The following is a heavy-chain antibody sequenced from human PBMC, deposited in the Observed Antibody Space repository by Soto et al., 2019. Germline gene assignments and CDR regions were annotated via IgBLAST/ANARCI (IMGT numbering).Heavy chain of an antibody. J-gene: IGHJ4*02. Sequence: GSLRLSSAASGFTVSNNYMTWVRQAPGKGLEWVSFIYSSGSTYYADSVKGRFTISRDNFKNTLYLQMNSLRAEDTAVYYCARGYSYTQPVFDYWGLGTLVTVSS. CDR2: IYSSGST. CDR3: ARGYSYTQPVFDY. V-gene: IGHV3-53*01. CDR1: GFTVSNNY. D-gene: IGHD5-18*01.